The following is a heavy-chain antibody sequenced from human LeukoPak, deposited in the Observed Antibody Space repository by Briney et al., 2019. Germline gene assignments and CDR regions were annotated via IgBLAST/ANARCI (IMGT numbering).Heavy chain of an antibody. D-gene: IGHD4-17*01. Sequence: PSETLSLSCTVSGGSISSYYWSWIRQPPGKGLEWLGYNYYSGSTNYNPSLKSRVTISVDTSKNQFSLKLSSVTAADTAVYYCARFKGNYGDYPDAFDIWGQGTMVTVSS. V-gene: IGHV4-59*01. CDR1: GGSISSYY. CDR2: NYYSGST. CDR3: ARFKGNYGDYPDAFDI. J-gene: IGHJ3*02.